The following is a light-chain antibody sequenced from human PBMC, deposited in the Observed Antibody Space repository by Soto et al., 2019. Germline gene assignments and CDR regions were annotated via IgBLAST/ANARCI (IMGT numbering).Light chain of an antibody. V-gene: IGLV1-47*01. J-gene: IGLJ3*02. CDR3: TGWDDSLRGWV. CDR2: RNN. CDR1: SSNIGKNY. Sequence: QSVLTQPPSASGTPGQRVTISCSGSSSNIGKNYVYWYQQLPGTAPKLLIYRNNQRPSGVPDRFSGSKSGTSASLAISGLRSEDEADYHCTGWDDSLRGWVFGGGTKLTVL.